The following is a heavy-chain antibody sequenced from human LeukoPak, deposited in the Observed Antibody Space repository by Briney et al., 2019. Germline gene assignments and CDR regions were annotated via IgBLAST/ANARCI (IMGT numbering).Heavy chain of an antibody. CDR2: ISSSSSYA. V-gene: IGHV3-11*05. J-gene: IGHJ4*02. Sequence: GGSLRLSCAASGFTFSDYYMSWIRQAPGKGLEWVSYISSSSSYANYADSVKGRFTISRDNAKNSLYLQMKSLRAEDTAVYYCARDLILPGGSGSYSHYWGQGTLVTVSS. CDR3: ARDLILPGGSGSYSHY. CDR1: GFTFSDYY. D-gene: IGHD1-26*01.